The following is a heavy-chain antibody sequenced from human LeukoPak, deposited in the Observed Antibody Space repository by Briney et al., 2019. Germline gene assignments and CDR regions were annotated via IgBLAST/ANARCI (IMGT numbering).Heavy chain of an antibody. V-gene: IGHV1-18*01. CDR3: ARWPGEWPEVGNWFGP. Sequence: ASVKVSCKASGYTFTSYGISWVRQAPGQGLEWMGWISAYNGNTNYAQKLQGRVTMTTDTSTSTAYMELRSLRSDDTAVYYCARWPGEWPEVGNWFGPWGQGTLVTVSS. D-gene: IGHD3-16*01. CDR1: GYTFTSYG. CDR2: ISAYNGNT. J-gene: IGHJ5*02.